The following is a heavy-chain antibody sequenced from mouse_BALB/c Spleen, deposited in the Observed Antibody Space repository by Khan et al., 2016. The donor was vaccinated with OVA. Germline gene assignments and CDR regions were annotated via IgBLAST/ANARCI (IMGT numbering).Heavy chain of an antibody. CDR1: GFSFSSYS. Sequence: EVMLVESGGGLVRPGGSLKLSCAASGFSFSSYSMSWVRQTPEKRLEWVATISSGGSYTYYPDSVKGRFNISRANARNTQHLKVNSLRSEDTAMYYWTGHRGYYGSSPYFDYWGQGTTLTVSS. D-gene: IGHD1-1*01. J-gene: IGHJ2*01. CDR3: TGHRGYYGSSPYFDY. V-gene: IGHV5-9*02. CDR2: ISSGGSYT.